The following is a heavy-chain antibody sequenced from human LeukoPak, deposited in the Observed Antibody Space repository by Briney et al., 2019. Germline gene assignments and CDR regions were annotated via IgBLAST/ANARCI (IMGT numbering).Heavy chain of an antibody. CDR1: GGSISGSF. J-gene: IGHJ2*01. D-gene: IGHD5/OR15-5a*01. V-gene: IGHV4-4*09. Sequence: TLSLIFPVSGGSISGSFWSWIPQPPGKGLEWIAYIYTSGCTNYNPSLRSRVTISLHTSNSQFSLQRSSLTATDTALYLFPPHAGFSVWYFDVCGGGKLVTVSS. CDR3: PPHAGFSVWYFDV. CDR2: IYTSGCT.